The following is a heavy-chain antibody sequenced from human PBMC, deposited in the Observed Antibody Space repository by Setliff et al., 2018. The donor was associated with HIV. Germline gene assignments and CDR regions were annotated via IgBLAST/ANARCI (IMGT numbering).Heavy chain of an antibody. CDR1: GVSIPSHY. J-gene: IGHJ3*01. D-gene: IGHD1-26*01. CDR2: GHHSGHT. V-gene: IGHV4-4*09. Sequence: SLTCTVSGVSIPSHYWNWIRQSPGKGLEWIGFGHHSGHTRQNPSLASRVTISVDMPKNQFSLKLNSLSAADTAVYYCARWESAQKAFNPWGHGTMVTVSS. CDR3: ARWESAQKAFNP.